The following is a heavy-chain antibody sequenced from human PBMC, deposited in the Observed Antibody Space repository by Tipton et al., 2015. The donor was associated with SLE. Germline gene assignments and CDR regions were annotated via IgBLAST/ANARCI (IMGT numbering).Heavy chain of an antibody. CDR3: FMVMRDGYGY. CDR2: MYTGGSIT. V-gene: IGHV3-23*03. J-gene: IGHJ4*02. Sequence: VQLVQSGGGLVQPGRSLRLSCAASGFTFSIYAVSWVRQAPGKGLEWVSVMYTGGSITYYADSVKGRFTISRDNSKNTLYLQMNRLRAEDSAVYYCFMVMRDGYGYWGQGTLVTVSS. D-gene: IGHD5-24*01. CDR1: GFTFSIYA.